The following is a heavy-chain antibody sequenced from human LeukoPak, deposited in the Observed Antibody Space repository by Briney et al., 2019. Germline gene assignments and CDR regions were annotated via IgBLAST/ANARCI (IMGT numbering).Heavy chain of an antibody. CDR1: GFSFISYA. CDR3: GRAYSFGPYGMDV. D-gene: IGHD2-15*01. J-gene: IGHJ6*02. Sequence: GGPLRLSCSASGFSFISYAMKCVRQAPGKGLEYVSAISDSGGSTYYADSVKGRFTISRDNSKNTLYLQMSSLRAEDSAVYFCGRAYSFGPYGMDVWGQGTTVTVSS. CDR2: ISDSGGST. V-gene: IGHV3-64D*09.